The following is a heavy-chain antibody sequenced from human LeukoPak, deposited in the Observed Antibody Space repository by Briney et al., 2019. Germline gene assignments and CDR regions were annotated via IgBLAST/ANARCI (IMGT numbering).Heavy chain of an antibody. CDR3: ARGRYYGSGSYYNVLDLDY. Sequence: PSGTLSLTCAAYGGPFSGYYWSWIRQPPGKGLEWIGEINHSGSTNYNPSLKSRVTIPVDTSKNQFSLKLSSVTAADTAVYYCARGRYYGSGSYYNVLDLDYWGQGTLVTVSS. J-gene: IGHJ4*02. D-gene: IGHD3-10*01. V-gene: IGHV4-34*01. CDR1: GGPFSGYY. CDR2: INHSGST.